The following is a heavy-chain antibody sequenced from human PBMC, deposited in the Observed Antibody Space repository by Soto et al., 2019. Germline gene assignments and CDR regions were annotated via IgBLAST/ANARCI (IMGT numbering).Heavy chain of an antibody. J-gene: IGHJ4*02. CDR2: IYKSGST. D-gene: IGHD4-17*01. CDR3: ARHFGNYGDWAFDF. V-gene: IGHV4-59*08. Sequence: SETLSLTCTVSGGSISNYYWSWIRQPPGKGLEWIGHIYKSGSTYYNPSIKSRVTISVDTSKNQFSLNMSSMTAADTAVYYCARHFGNYGDWAFDFWGQGTLVTVS. CDR1: GGSISNYY.